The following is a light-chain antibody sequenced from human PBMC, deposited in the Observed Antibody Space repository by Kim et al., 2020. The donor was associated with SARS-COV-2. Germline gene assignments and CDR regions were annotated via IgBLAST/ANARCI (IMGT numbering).Light chain of an antibody. CDR3: QQYGNLPLT. Sequence: DIQMTQSPSSLSASVGDRVTITCQASQDISNYLNWFQQKPGKVPKVLIYDATTLERGVPSRFSGSGSGTDFTFTISSLQPEDIATYYCQQYGNLPLTFGGGTKVDIK. CDR1: QDISNY. J-gene: IGKJ4*01. CDR2: DAT. V-gene: IGKV1-33*01.